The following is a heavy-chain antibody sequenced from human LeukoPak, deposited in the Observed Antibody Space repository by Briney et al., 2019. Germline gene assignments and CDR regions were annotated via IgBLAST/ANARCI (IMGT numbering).Heavy chain of an antibody. V-gene: IGHV3-11*01. D-gene: IGHD1-1*01. CDR3: ARGTYGTPHFED. CDR1: GFTFSDSY. Sequence: GGSLGLSCADSGFTFSDSYMSWLRQAPGKGLEWVSYISGSGSTTYYADSVKGRFTVSRENAKNLLYLQINSLRVEDTAVYYCARGTYGTPHFEDWGQGTLVTVSS. J-gene: IGHJ4*02. CDR2: ISGSGSTT.